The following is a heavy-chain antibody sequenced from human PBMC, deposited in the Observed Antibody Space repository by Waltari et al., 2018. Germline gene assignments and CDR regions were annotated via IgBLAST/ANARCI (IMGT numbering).Heavy chain of an antibody. CDR3: ARDAESDAFDI. CDR2: INPNSGGT. V-gene: IGHV1-2*06. CDR1: GYTLTRYD. J-gene: IGHJ3*02. Sequence: QVQLVQSGAEVKKPGASVKVSCKASGYTLTRYDINWVRQATGQGLEWMGRINPNSGGTNYAQKFQGRVTMTRDTSISTAYMELSRLRSDDTAVYYCARDAESDAFDIWGQGTMVTVSS.